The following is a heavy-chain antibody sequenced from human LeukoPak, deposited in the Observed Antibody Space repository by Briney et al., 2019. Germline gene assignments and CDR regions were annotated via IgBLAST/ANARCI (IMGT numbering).Heavy chain of an antibody. Sequence: GGSLRLSCAASGFTFSSYGMHWVRQAPGKGLEWVAFIRYDGSNKYYADSVKGRFTISRDNSKNTLYLQMNSLRAEDTAVYYCARDPNYYYPSYYYDSWGLGTLVTVSS. D-gene: IGHD4/OR15-4a*01. J-gene: IGHJ4*02. CDR1: GFTFSSYG. CDR2: IRYDGSNK. CDR3: ARDPNYYYPSYYYDS. V-gene: IGHV3-30*02.